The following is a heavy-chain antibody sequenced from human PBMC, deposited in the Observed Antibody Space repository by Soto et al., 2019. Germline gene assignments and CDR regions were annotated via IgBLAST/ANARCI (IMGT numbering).Heavy chain of an antibody. J-gene: IGHJ1*01. CDR3: ARGGSSSWYLGTLFQH. CDR1: GYTFTGYY. D-gene: IGHD6-13*01. V-gene: IGHV1-2*04. Sequence: GASVKVSCKASGYTFTGYYMHWVRQAPGQGLEWMGWINPNSGGTNYAQKFQGWVTMTRDTSISTAYMELSRLRSDDTAVYYCARGGSSSWYLGTLFQHWGQGTLVTVSS. CDR2: INPNSGGT.